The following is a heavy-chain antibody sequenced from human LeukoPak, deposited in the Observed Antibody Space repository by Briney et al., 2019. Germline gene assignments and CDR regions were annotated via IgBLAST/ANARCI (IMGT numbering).Heavy chain of an antibody. CDR3: ARDTVVRGVNYGMDV. Sequence: PGGSLRLSCAASEFTFSSYNMNWVRQAPGKRLEWVSSISSTSKYIYYADSVKGRFTISRDNAKNSLYLQMNSLRAEDTAVYYCARDTVVRGVNYGMDVWGQGTTVTVSS. CDR2: ISSTSKYI. D-gene: IGHD3-10*01. V-gene: IGHV3-21*01. J-gene: IGHJ6*02. CDR1: EFTFSSYN.